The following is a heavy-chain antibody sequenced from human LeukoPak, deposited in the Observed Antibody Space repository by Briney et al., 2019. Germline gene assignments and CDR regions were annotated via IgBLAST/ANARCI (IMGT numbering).Heavy chain of an antibody. Sequence: GGSLSLSCTASSRYSMNWVRQAPGKGVEGVAYISSASSTIYYADSGEGRFTIPRDNAQNSLNLQMNSLRAEDTAVYYCAREGVGYGYFGYMDVWGKGTTVTVSS. CDR1: SRYS. V-gene: IGHV3-48*04. D-gene: IGHD5-18*01. CDR2: ISSASSTI. CDR3: AREGVGYGYFGYMDV. J-gene: IGHJ6*03.